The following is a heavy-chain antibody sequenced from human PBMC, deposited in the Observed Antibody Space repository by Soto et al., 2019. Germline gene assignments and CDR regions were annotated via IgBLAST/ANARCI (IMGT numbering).Heavy chain of an antibody. CDR3: ARVYCTNGVCYSDDAFDI. V-gene: IGHV4-31*03. Sequence: SETLSLTCTVSGGSISSGGYYWSWIRQHPGKGLEWIGYIYYSGSTYYNPSLKSRVTISVDTSKNQFSLKLSSVTAADTAVYYCARVYCTNGVCYSDDAFDIWGQGTMVT. D-gene: IGHD2-8*01. J-gene: IGHJ3*02. CDR1: GGSISSGGYY. CDR2: IYYSGST.